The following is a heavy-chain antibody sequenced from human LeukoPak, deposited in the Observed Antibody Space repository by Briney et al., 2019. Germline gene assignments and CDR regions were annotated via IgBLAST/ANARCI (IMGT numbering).Heavy chain of an antibody. D-gene: IGHD6-19*01. CDR2: ISASGSNT. Sequence: HPGGSLRLSFAASRFTFSTYAMSWVRQAPGKGLEWVSGISASGSNTYYPDSVKGRFTISRDNSKNTLYLQMNSLRAEDTAVYYCAKDRETDSGWSFDYWGQGTLVTVSS. V-gene: IGHV3-23*01. CDR1: RFTFSTYA. CDR3: AKDRETDSGWSFDY. J-gene: IGHJ4*02.